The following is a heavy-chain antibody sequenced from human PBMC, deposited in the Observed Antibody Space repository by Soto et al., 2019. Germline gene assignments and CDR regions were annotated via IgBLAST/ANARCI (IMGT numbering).Heavy chain of an antibody. CDR2: IVVGSGNT. CDR3: AREHGYSGYRWGYYYYYGMDV. CDR1: GFTFTSSA. Sequence: SVKVSCKXSGFTFTSSAVQWVRQARGQRLEWIGWIVVGSGNTNYAQKFQERVTITRDMSTSTAYMELRSLRSDDTAVYYCAREHGYSGYRWGYYYYYGMDVWGQGTTVTVSS. D-gene: IGHD5-12*01. J-gene: IGHJ6*02. V-gene: IGHV1-58*01.